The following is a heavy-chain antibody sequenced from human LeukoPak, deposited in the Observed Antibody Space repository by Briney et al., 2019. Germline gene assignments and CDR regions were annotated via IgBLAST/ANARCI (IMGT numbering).Heavy chain of an antibody. J-gene: IGHJ5*02. CDR3: ARDQPGTYTLSGA. CDR2: ISYDGSNK. CDR1: GFTFSSYA. D-gene: IGHD1-14*01. V-gene: IGHV3-30-3*01. Sequence: PGRSLRLSCAASGFTFSSYAMHWVRQAPGKGLEWVAVISYDGSNKYYADSVKGRFTISRDNSKNTLYLQMNSLRVEDTAVYFCARDQPGTYTLSGAWGQGTLVTVSS.